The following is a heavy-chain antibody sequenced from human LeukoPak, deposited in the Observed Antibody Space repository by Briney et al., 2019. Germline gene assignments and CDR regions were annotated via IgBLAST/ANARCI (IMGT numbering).Heavy chain of an antibody. CDR1: GFTFSSYW. V-gene: IGHV3-7*01. Sequence: GGSLRLSCAASGFTFSSYWMSWIRQAPGRGLEWVANINQLGNEKNYVDSVNGRFTISRNNVDDSLYLEMNSLRVEDTAVYYCGRDRVVPAATFYWGEGVLVTVSS. CDR2: INQLGNEK. J-gene: IGHJ4*02. CDR3: GRDRVVPAATFY. D-gene: IGHD2-2*01.